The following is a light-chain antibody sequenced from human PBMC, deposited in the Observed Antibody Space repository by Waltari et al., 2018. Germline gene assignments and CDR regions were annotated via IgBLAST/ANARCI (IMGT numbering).Light chain of an antibody. CDR3: QSYDTTLSVV. CDR2: GTN. V-gene: IGLV1-40*01. CDR1: PSNIGAGYD. Sequence: QSVLTQPPSVSGAPGQRVSIPCPGSPSNIGAGYDVHWYQQGPGKAPKLIIYGTNTRPLGVPDRFFGSQYGTSASLAIIGLQAEDEGDYYCQSYDTTLSVVFGGGTKLTVL. J-gene: IGLJ2*01.